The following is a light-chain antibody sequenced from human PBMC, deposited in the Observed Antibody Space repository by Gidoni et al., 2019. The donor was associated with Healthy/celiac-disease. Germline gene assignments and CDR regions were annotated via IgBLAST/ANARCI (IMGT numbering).Light chain of an antibody. CDR3: QQYYNLPIT. CDR2: DAS. CDR1: QDISNY. Sequence: DIQMTQSPSSLSASVGDRVTITCQASQDISNYLNWYQQKPGKAPKLLIYDASNLETGVPSRFSGSGSGTDFTFTISSLQPEDIATYYCQQYYNLPITFXQXTRLEIK. J-gene: IGKJ5*01. V-gene: IGKV1-33*01.